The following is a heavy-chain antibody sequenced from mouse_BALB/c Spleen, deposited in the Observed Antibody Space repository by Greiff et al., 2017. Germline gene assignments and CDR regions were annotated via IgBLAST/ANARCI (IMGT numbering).Heavy chain of an antibody. J-gene: IGHJ4*01. CDR1: GFSLTSYG. D-gene: IGHD4-1*01. V-gene: IGHV2-9*02. CDR2: IWAGGST. Sequence: QVQLKESGPGLVAPSQSLSITCTVSGFSLTSYGVHWVRQPPGKGLEWLGVIWAGGSTNYNSALMSRLSISKDNSKSQVFLKMNSLQTDDTAMYYCARVGLGRGYYAMDYWGQGTSVTVSS. CDR3: ARVGLGRGYYAMDY.